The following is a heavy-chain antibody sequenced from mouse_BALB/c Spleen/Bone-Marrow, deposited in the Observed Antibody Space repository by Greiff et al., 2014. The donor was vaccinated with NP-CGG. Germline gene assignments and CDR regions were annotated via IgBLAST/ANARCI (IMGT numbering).Heavy chain of an antibody. Sequence: VQLKESGGGLVKPGGSLKLSCAASGFTFSSYAMSWVRQTPEKRLEWVATINSGGSYTYYPDSVKGRLTISRDNAKNTLYLQMSSLRSEDTAMYYCARGDWDEAMDYWGQGTSVTVST. J-gene: IGHJ4*01. V-gene: IGHV5-9-3*01. D-gene: IGHD4-1*01. CDR2: INSGGSYT. CDR3: ARGDWDEAMDY. CDR1: GFTFSSYA.